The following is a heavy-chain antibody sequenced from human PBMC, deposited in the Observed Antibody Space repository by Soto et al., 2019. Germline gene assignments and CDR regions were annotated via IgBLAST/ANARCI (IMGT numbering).Heavy chain of an antibody. V-gene: IGHV5-51*01. CDR1: GYTFTTYW. CDR3: ARAPIRQLLNPGYFDY. CDR2: IYPGDSDT. J-gene: IGHJ4*02. Sequence: GESLKISCKGSGYTFTTYWVGWVRQMPGKGLEWMGIIYPGDSDTRYGPSVQGQVTISADNSISTAYLHWSSLKASDTAIYYCARAPIRQLLNPGYFDYWGQGTPVTSPQ. D-gene: IGHD2-15*01.